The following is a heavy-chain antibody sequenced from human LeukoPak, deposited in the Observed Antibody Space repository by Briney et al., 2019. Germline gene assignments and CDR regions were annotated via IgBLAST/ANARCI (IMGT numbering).Heavy chain of an antibody. CDR2: IKRDGSAK. J-gene: IGHJ5*02. Sequence: GGSLRLSCAASGFTFSSYWMSWVRQAPGKGLEWVANIKRDGSAKYHVDSVKGRFTISRDNAKNLLYLQMNSLRVEDTAAYYCARGRLIPGPWGQGTLVTVSS. V-gene: IGHV3-7*04. D-gene: IGHD2-21*01. CDR3: ARGRLIPGP. CDR1: GFTFSSYW.